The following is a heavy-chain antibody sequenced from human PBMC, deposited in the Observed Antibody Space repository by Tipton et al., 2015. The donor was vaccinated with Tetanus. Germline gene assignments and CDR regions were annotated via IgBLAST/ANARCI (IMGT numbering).Heavy chain of an antibody. V-gene: IGHV4-59*01. CDR2: IDYSGNT. CDR1: GGSISTYY. Sequence: LRLSCSVSGGSISTYYWSWIRQPPGKGLEWIGYIDYSGNTNYNPSLKSRVTISVDTSKNQFSLKLSSVTAADTAVYYCARGMVSWGIFPYWGQGTLVTVSS. J-gene: IGHJ4*02. CDR3: ARGMVSWGIFPY. D-gene: IGHD2-8*01.